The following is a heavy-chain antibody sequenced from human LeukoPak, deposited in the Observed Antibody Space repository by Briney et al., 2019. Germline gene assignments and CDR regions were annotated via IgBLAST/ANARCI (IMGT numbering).Heavy chain of an antibody. V-gene: IGHV4-4*02. Sequence: SGTLSLTCAVSGGSISSSNWWSWVRQPPGKGLEWIGEIYHSGSTNYNPSLKSRVTISVDKSKNQFSLKLSSVTAADTAVYYCARDTVVPAAIRVYNWFDPWGQGTLVTVSS. CDR2: IYHSGST. D-gene: IGHD2-2*02. CDR3: ARDTVVPAAIRVYNWFDP. J-gene: IGHJ5*02. CDR1: GGSISSSNW.